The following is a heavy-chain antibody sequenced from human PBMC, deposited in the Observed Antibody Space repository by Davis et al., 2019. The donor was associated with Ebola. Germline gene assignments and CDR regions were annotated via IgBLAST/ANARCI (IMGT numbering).Heavy chain of an antibody. D-gene: IGHD3-3*01. V-gene: IGHV3-7*01. Sequence: PGGSLSLSCATSGFTFSTYWTSWVCQAPGKGLEWVANIKTDGSEEHYVDSVKGRFTMSRDNAKNSQYLQLDSLRDYYTAVYYCARWGLRGNYDSWGGSDYYFDYWGQGTLVTVSS. J-gene: IGHJ4*02. CDR1: GFTFSTYW. CDR2: IKTDGSEE. CDR3: ARWGLRGNYDSWGGSDYYFDY.